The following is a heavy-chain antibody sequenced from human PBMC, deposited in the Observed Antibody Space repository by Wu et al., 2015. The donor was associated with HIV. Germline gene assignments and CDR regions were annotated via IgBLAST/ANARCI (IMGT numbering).Heavy chain of an antibody. CDR2: ISAYNGNT. J-gene: IGHJ6*02. Sequence: QVQLVQSGAEVKKPGASVKVSCKASGYTFTSYGISWVRQAPGQGLEWMGWISAYNGNTNYAQKLQGRVTMTTDTSTSTAYMELRSLRSDDTAVYYCARYRTTVTPRLDGMDVWGQGDHGHRLL. CDR3: ARYRTTVTPRLDGMDV. CDR1: GYTFTSYG. D-gene: IGHD4-17*01. V-gene: IGHV1-18*01.